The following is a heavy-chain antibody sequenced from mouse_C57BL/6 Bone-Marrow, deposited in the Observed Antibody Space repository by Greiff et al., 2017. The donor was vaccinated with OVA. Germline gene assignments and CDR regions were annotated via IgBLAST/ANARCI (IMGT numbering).Heavy chain of an antibody. CDR3: ARHEDSKYYGSSSSWYFDV. D-gene: IGHD1-1*01. J-gene: IGHJ1*03. V-gene: IGHV1-62-2*01. CDR1: GYTFTEYT. Sequence: QVQLQQSGAELVKPGASVKLSCKASGYTFTEYTIHWVKQRSGQGLEWIGWFYPGSGSIKYNEKFKDKATLTADKSSSTVYMELSRWKSEDSAVYFCARHEDSKYYGSSSSWYFDVWGTGTTVTVSS. CDR2: FYPGSGSI.